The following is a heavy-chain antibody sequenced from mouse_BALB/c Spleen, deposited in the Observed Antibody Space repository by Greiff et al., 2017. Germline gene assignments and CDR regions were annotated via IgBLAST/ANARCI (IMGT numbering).Heavy chain of an antibody. Sequence: EVKLMESGGGLVKPGGSLKLSCAASGFTFSSYAMSWVRQTPEKRLEWVATISSGGSYTYYPDSVKGRFTISRDNAKNTLYLQMSSLRSEDTAMYYCARHGRGFYDGYFVDVWGAGTTVTVSS. CDR1: GFTFSSYA. V-gene: IGHV5-9-3*01. D-gene: IGHD2-3*01. J-gene: IGHJ1*01. CDR3: ARHGRGFYDGYFVDV. CDR2: ISSGGSYT.